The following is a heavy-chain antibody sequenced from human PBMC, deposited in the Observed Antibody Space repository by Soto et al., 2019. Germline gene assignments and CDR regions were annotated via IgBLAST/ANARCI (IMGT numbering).Heavy chain of an antibody. CDR1: GGTFSSCA. CDR2: IIPIFGTA. Sequence: ASVKVSCKASGGTFSSCAISWVRQAPGQGLEWMGGIIPIFGTANYAQKFQGRVTITADESTSTAYMELSSLRSEDTAVYYCARPRLSGYYPGGFDYWGQGTLVTVSS. CDR3: ARPRLSGYYPGGFDY. V-gene: IGHV1-69*13. D-gene: IGHD3-3*01. J-gene: IGHJ4*02.